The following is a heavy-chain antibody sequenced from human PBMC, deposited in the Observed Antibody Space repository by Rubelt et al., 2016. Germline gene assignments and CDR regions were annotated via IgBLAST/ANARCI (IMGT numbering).Heavy chain of an antibody. J-gene: IGHJ4*02. CDR2: ISAYNGNT. D-gene: IGHD1-26*01. CDR1: GGTFSSYA. Sequence: QVQLVQSGAEVKKPGSSVKVSCKASGGTFSSYAISWVRQAPGQGLEWMGWISAYNGNTNYAQKLQGRVTMTTDTSTSTANMELRGLSSDDTAVYYCARESAVRRSTLHYWGQGTLVTVSS. V-gene: IGHV1-18*01. CDR3: ARESAVRRSTLHY.